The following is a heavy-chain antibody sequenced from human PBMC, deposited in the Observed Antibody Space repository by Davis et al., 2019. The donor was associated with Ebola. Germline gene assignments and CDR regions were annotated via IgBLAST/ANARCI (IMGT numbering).Heavy chain of an antibody. V-gene: IGHV3-30*03. D-gene: IGHD3-22*01. CDR2: ISYDGSNK. Sequence: GESLKISCAASGFTFSSYGMHWVRQAPGKGLEWVAVISYDGSNKYYADSVKGRFTISRDNAKNSLYLQMNSLRAEDTAVYYCARAGGHYYDSSGYDYWGQGTLVTVSS. CDR3: ARAGGHYYDSSGYDY. CDR1: GFTFSSYG. J-gene: IGHJ4*02.